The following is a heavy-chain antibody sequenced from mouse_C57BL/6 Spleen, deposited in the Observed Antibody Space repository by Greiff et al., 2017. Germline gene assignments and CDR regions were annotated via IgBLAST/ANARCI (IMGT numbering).Heavy chain of an antibody. CDR2: IYPGSGNT. J-gene: IGHJ2*01. Sequence: VQLQQSGAELVRPGASVKLSCKASGYTFTDYYINWVKQRPGQGLEWIARIYPGSGNTYYNEKFKGKATLTAEKSSSTAYMQLSSLTSEDSAVYFCARKSPYCDYWGQGTTLTVSS. CDR1: GYTFTDYY. CDR3: ARKSPYCDY. V-gene: IGHV1-76*01.